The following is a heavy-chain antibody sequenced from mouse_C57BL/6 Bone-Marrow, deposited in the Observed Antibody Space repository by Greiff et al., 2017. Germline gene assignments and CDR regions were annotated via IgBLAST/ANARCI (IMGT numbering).Heavy chain of an antibody. J-gene: IGHJ3*01. V-gene: IGHV1-64*01. CDR3: ARPIYSGYCWFAD. Sequence: QVQLQQPGAELVKPGASVKLSCKASGYTFTSYWMHWVKQRPGQGLEWIGMIHPNSGSTNYNEKFKSKATLTVDKSSSTAYMQLSSLTSEDSAVYYCARPIYSGYCWFADWGQGTLVTVSA. D-gene: IGHD2-2*01. CDR2: IHPNSGST. CDR1: GYTFTSYW.